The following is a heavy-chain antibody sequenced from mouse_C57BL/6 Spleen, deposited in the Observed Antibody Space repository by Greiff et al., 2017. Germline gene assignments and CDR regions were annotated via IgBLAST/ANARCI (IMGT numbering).Heavy chain of an antibody. CDR2: IWSGGST. Sequence: VMLVESGPGLVQPSQSLSITCTVSGFSLTSSGVHWVRQSPGKGLEWLGVIWSGGSTDYNAAFISRLSISKDNSKSQVFFKMNSLQADDTAIYYCARTMITTKVYFDYWGQGTTLTVSS. J-gene: IGHJ2*01. D-gene: IGHD2-4*01. CDR3: ARTMITTKVYFDY. CDR1: GFSLTSSG. V-gene: IGHV2-2*01.